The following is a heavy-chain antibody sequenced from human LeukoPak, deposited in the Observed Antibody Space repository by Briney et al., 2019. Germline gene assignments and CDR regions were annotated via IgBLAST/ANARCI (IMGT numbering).Heavy chain of an antibody. CDR3: ARVGIAAAGTGHYFDY. Sequence: KSSETLSLTCTVSGGSISSYYWSWIRRPAGKGLEWIGRIYTSGSTNYNPSFKSRVTMSVDTSKNQFSLKLSSVTAADTAVYYCARVGIAAAGTGHYFDYWGQGTLVTVSS. J-gene: IGHJ4*02. D-gene: IGHD6-13*01. V-gene: IGHV4-4*07. CDR1: GGSISSYY. CDR2: IYTSGST.